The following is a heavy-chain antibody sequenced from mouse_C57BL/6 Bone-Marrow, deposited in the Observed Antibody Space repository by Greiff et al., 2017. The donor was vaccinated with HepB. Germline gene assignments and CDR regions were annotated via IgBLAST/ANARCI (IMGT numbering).Heavy chain of an antibody. CDR1: GFTFSSYA. CDR3: ARDGVVTTVGYYAMDY. CDR2: ISDGGSYT. D-gene: IGHD1-1*01. Sequence: EVKVVESGGGLVKPGGSLKLSCAASGFTFSSYAMSWVRQTPEKRLEWVATISDGGSYTYYPDNVKGRFTISRDNAKNNLYLQMSHLKSEDTAMYYCARDGVVTTVGYYAMDYWGQGTSVTVSS. V-gene: IGHV5-4*01. J-gene: IGHJ4*01.